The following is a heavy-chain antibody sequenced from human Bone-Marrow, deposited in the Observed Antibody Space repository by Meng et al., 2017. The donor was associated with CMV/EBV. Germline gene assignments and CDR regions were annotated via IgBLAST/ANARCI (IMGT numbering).Heavy chain of an antibody. Sequence: EVQLVESGGAVVQPGGSLRLTCAASGFTFDDYTMHWVRQAPGKGLEWVSLISWDGGSTYYADSVKGRFTISRDNSKNSMYLKMNSLRTEDTALYYCAKSTTYSTYYFDYWGQGTLVTVSS. D-gene: IGHD2/OR15-2a*01. J-gene: IGHJ4*02. CDR2: ISWDGGST. CDR1: GFTFDDYT. CDR3: AKSTTYSTYYFDY. V-gene: IGHV3-43*01.